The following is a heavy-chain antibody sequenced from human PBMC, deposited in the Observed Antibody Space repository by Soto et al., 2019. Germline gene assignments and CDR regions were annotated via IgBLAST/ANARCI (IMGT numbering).Heavy chain of an antibody. CDR1: GDSMTKNYRSWSMTNYYY. CDR3: ARGVYGAYLDY. D-gene: IGHD3-10*01. Sequence: SETLSLTCTVSGDSMTKNYRSWSMTNYYYWRWIRQTPGKGLEWIGYVESSGRTEYKPSLASRVTLSLDSSQNQFSLTLRSVTTADRALYFWARGVYGAYLDYWGQGIPVTVSS. CDR2: VESSGRT. J-gene: IGHJ4*02. V-gene: IGHV4-61*08.